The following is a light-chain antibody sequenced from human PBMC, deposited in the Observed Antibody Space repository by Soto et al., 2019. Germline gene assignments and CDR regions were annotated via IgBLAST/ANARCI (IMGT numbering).Light chain of an antibody. CDR1: QSVSSD. V-gene: IGKV3-15*01. Sequence: EIVMTQSPATLSMSPGQRVTLSCRASQSVSSDLAWNQQKPGQAPRLLIYGASTRATGIPDRFSGSGSGTEFTLTISSLQSEDFAVYYCQQYNIWPRTFGQGTKVEIK. CDR2: GAS. CDR3: QQYNIWPRT. J-gene: IGKJ1*01.